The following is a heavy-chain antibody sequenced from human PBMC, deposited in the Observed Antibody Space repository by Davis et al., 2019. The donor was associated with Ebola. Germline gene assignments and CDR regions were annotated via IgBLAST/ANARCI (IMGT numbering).Heavy chain of an antibody. V-gene: IGHV3-30*04. J-gene: IGHJ3*02. CDR1: GFTFSSYA. D-gene: IGHD1-26*01. CDR3: ARAGPRDSGSFHDAFDI. Sequence: GGSLRLSCAASGFTFSSYAMHWVRQAPGKGLEWVAVISYDGSNKYYADSVKGRFTISRDNAKNSLYLQMNSLRAEDTAVYNCARAGPRDSGSFHDAFDIWGQGTMVAVSS. CDR2: ISYDGSNK.